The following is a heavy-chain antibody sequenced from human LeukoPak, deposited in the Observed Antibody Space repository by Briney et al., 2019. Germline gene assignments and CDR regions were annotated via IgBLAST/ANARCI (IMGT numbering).Heavy chain of an antibody. CDR1: GGSISSSSYY. Sequence: SETPSLTCTVSGGSISSSSYYWGWIRQPPGKGLEWIGSIYYSGSTYYNPSLKSRVTISVDTSKNQFSLKLSSVTAADTAVYYCARDRGTYFDYWGQGTLVTVSS. V-gene: IGHV4-39*07. CDR3: ARDRGTYFDY. J-gene: IGHJ4*02. D-gene: IGHD3-16*01. CDR2: IYYSGST.